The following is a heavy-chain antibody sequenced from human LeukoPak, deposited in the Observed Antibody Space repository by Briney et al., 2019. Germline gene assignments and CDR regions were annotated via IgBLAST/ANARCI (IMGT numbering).Heavy chain of an antibody. Sequence: SETLSLTCAVSGGPFSGYFWSWIRQSSGKGLEWIGEIHNSGTTNYNPSLNSRVTVSEDTSKNQFYLNLSSVTAADTAVYYCARRYYYNLGSFPFDFWGQGTLVTVSS. D-gene: IGHD3-10*01. J-gene: IGHJ4*02. CDR3: ARRYYYNLGSFPFDF. CDR1: GGPFSGYF. CDR2: IHNSGTT. V-gene: IGHV4-34*01.